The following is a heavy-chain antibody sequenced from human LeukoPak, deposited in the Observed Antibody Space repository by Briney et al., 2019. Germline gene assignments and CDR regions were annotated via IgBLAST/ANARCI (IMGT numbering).Heavy chain of an antibody. CDR2: IYTSGST. CDR1: GGSISSYY. J-gene: IGHJ4*02. CDR3: ARGRKYTSGYRVTELGSGYSDY. Sequence: TSETLSLTCTVSGGSISSYYWSWIRQPAGKVLEWIGRIYTSGSTNYNPSLKSRVTISVDTSKKQFSLNLSSVTAADTAVYYCARGRKYTSGYRVTELGSGYSDYWGQGTLVTVSS. V-gene: IGHV4-4*07. D-gene: IGHD5-18*01.